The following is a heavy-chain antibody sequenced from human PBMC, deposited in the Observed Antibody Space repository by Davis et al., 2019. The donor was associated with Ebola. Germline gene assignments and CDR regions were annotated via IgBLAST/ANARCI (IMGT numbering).Heavy chain of an antibody. CDR3: ARHTSYGGKTWFDP. D-gene: IGHD4-23*01. J-gene: IGHJ5*02. Sequence: MPSETLSLTCTVSGGSISSYYWSWIRQPPGKGLEWIGQIHYSGSTSYNPSLKSRVTISVDTSENQFSLRLTSVTAADTALYYCARHTSYGGKTWFDPWGQGTLVTVSS. CDR2: IHYSGST. CDR1: GGSISSYY. V-gene: IGHV4-59*08.